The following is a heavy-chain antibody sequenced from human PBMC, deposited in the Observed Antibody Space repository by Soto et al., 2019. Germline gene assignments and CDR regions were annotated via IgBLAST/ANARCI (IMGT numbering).Heavy chain of an antibody. CDR3: ARDEEAEQWPQLGLDY. CDR1: GFTFSSYS. V-gene: IGHV3-21*01. D-gene: IGHD6-19*01. CDR2: ISSSSSYI. Sequence: EVQLVESGGGLVKPGGSLRLSCAASGFTFSSYSMNWVRQAPGKGLEWVSSISSSSSYIYYADSVKGRFTISRDNAKNSLYLQMNSLRAEDTAVYYCARDEEAEQWPQLGLDYWGQGTLVTVSS. J-gene: IGHJ4*02.